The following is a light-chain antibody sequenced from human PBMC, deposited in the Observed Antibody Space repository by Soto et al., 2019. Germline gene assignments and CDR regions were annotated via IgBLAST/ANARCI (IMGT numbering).Light chain of an antibody. CDR3: CSYAGSNTVV. J-gene: IGLJ2*01. Sequence: QSALTQPASVSGSPGQSITISCTGTSSDIGNYNLVSWYQHHPGKAPKLIIYEASKRPPGVSNRFSASTSGNTASLTISGLQTEDESDYYCCSYAGSNTVVFGGGTKVTVL. CDR2: EAS. V-gene: IGLV2-23*01. CDR1: SSDIGNYNL.